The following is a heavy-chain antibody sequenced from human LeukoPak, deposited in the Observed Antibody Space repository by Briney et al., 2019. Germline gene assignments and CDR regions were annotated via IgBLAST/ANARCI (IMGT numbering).Heavy chain of an antibody. V-gene: IGHV3-23*01. D-gene: IGHD3-10*01. CDR1: GFTFSSYG. Sequence: GGSLRLSCAASGFTFSSYGMSWVRQSPGRGLEWVSAISGGGGTTYYAYYADSVKGRFTISRDNSKNTLYLQMNSLRAEDTAVYYCATAGSYVRLWQSPPTIDYWGQGTLVTVSS. CDR2: ISGGGGTTYYA. J-gene: IGHJ4*02. CDR3: ATAGSYVRLWQSPPTIDY.